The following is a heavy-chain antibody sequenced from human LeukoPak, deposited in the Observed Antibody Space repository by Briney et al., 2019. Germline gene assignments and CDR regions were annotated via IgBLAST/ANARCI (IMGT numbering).Heavy chain of an antibody. CDR1: GYSISSGYY. V-gene: IGHV4-38-2*02. J-gene: IGHJ4*02. Sequence: SETLSLTCTVSGYSISSGYYWGWIRQPPGKGLEWIGSIYHSGSTYYNPSLKSRVTISVDTSKNQFSLKLSSVTAADTAMYYCARQDYFDSRGYVYWGQGTLVTVSS. CDR2: IYHSGST. D-gene: IGHD3-22*01. CDR3: ARQDYFDSRGYVY.